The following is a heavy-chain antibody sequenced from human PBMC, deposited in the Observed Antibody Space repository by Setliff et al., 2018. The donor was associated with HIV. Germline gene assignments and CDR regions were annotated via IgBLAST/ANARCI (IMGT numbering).Heavy chain of an antibody. CDR3: ARDDGIFGVVIIPWFDP. J-gene: IGHJ5*02. D-gene: IGHD3-3*01. CDR1: GGSISSGTYY. Sequence: NPSETLSLTCIVSGGSISSGTYYWGWIRQPPGKGLEYIGSAFYSDNTYYKPSLKNRVTISVDTSKNQFSLRLNSVTAADTAMYYCARDDGIFGVVIIPWFDPWGQGTLVTVS. V-gene: IGHV4-39*07. CDR2: AFYSDNT.